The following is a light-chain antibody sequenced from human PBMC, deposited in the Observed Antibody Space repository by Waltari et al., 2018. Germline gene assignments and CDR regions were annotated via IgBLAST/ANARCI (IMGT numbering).Light chain of an antibody. CDR3: QQYNNWSRT. V-gene: IGKV3-15*01. CDR2: GAS. Sequence: EIVLTPSPATLSVSPGERATLSCRASLTVSSKLAWYQQKPGQAPRLLIYGASTRATGVPARFSGSGSGTEFTLTISSLQSEDCAVYYCQQYNNWSRTFGQGTKVGIK. CDR1: LTVSSK. J-gene: IGKJ1*01.